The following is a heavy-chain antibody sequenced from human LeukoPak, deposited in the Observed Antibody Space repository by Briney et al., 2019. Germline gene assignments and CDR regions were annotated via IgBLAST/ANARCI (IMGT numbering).Heavy chain of an antibody. CDR1: GGSFSGYY. CDR2: IYYSGST. CDR3: ARLLGYCSSTSCDALDY. Sequence: PSETLSLTCAVYGGSFSGYYWGWIRQPPGKGLEWIGSIYYSGSTYYNPSLKSRVTISVDTSKNQFSLKLSSVTAADTAVYYCARLLGYCSSTSCDALDYWGQGTLVTVSS. J-gene: IGHJ4*02. D-gene: IGHD2-2*01. V-gene: IGHV4-39*01.